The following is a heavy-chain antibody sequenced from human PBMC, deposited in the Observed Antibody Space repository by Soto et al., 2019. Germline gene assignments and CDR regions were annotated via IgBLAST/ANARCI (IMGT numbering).Heavy chain of an antibody. V-gene: IGHV3-33*01. Sequence: GGSLRLSCAASGFTFSSYGMHWVRQAPGKGLEWVAVIWYDGSNKYYADSVKGRFTISRDNSKNTLYLQMNSLRAEDTAVYYCARDRSGSYLGDYYYYGMDVWGQGTTVTVSS. D-gene: IGHD1-26*01. CDR1: GFTFSSYG. J-gene: IGHJ6*02. CDR2: IWYDGSNK. CDR3: ARDRSGSYLGDYYYYGMDV.